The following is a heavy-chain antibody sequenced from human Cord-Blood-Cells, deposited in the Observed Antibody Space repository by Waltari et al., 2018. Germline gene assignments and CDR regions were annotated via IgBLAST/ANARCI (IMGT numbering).Heavy chain of an antibody. J-gene: IGHJ4*02. CDR1: GYTFTRYY. CDR2: INPSGGST. V-gene: IGHV1-46*01. CDR3: ARDLAAAGTY. D-gene: IGHD6-13*01. Sequence: QVQLVQSGAEVKKLGASVKVSCKASGYTFTRYYMPWVRQAPGKGLEWLGIINPSGGSTSYAQKFQGRVTMTRDTSTSTVYMELSSLRSEDTAVYYCARDLAAAGTYWGQGTLVTVSS.